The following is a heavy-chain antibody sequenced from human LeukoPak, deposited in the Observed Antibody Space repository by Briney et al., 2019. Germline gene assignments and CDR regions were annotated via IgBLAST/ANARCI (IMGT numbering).Heavy chain of an antibody. J-gene: IGHJ4*02. CDR2: IKRDGSEK. CDR3: ARGNFDSSSWYRTYDY. D-gene: IGHD6-13*01. V-gene: IGHV3-7*01. Sequence: QPGGSLRLSCAASGFTFSSYWMSWVRQAPGKGLEWVANIKRDGSEKYYVDSVKGRFTISRDNAKNSLYLQMNSLRAEDTAVYYCARGNFDSSSWYRTYDYWGQGTLVTVSS. CDR1: GFTFSSYW.